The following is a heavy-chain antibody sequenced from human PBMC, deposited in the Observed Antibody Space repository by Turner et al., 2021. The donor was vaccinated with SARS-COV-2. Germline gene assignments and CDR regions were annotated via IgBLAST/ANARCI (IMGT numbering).Heavy chain of an antibody. CDR3: ASLNVDTPDSCMDV. V-gene: IGHV4-59*08. CDR1: AGSISSYY. Sequence: QVQLQESGPGLEKPSETLSLTCTVSAGSISSYYWSWIRQHPGKGRERIGYIDCSGDTTYTPTLRIRVTISVDTSTIQFPLRLSAVTAADTSVYSCASLNVDTPDSCMDVWGQGTTVTVSS. D-gene: IGHD5-18*01. J-gene: IGHJ6*02. CDR2: IDCSGDT.